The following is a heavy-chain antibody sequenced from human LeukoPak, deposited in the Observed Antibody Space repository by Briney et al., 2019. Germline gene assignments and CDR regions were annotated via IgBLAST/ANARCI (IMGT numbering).Heavy chain of an antibody. J-gene: IGHJ4*02. CDR2: ISRNGGST. CDR3: VKGQYSGYDAGFDY. V-gene: IGHV3-64D*06. Sequence: GSSRLFCSASGFTFSSYAMHWVRQAPGKGLEYVSAISRNGGSTYYADSVKGSLTISRDNSKNTLYLQMSSLRAEDTAVYYCVKGQYSGYDAGFDYWGQGSLVADSS. D-gene: IGHD5-12*01. CDR1: GFTFSSYA.